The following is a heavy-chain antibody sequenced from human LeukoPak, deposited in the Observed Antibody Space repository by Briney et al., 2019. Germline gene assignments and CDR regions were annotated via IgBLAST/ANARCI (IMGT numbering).Heavy chain of an antibody. Sequence: SETLSLTCTVSGGSISSGGYYWSWIRQHPGKGLEWIGYIYYSGSTYYNPSLKSRVTISVDTSKNQFSLKLSSVTAADTAVYYCARDPTHDWLPFDYWGQGTLVTVSS. CDR2: IYYSGST. J-gene: IGHJ4*02. CDR1: GGSISSGGYY. D-gene: IGHD3-9*01. V-gene: IGHV4-31*03. CDR3: ARDPTHDWLPFDY.